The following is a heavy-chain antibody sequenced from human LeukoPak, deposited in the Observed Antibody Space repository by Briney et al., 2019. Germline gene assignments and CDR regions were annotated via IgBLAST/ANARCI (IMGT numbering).Heavy chain of an antibody. J-gene: IGHJ4*02. Sequence: SETLSLTCAVYGGSFSGYYWSWIRQPPGKGLEWIGEINHSGSTNYNPSLKSRVTISVDTSKNQFSLKLSSVTAADTAVYYCARDPTCDYLGQGTLVTVSS. V-gene: IGHV4-34*01. CDR3: ARDPTCDY. CDR1: GGSFSGYY. CDR2: INHSGST.